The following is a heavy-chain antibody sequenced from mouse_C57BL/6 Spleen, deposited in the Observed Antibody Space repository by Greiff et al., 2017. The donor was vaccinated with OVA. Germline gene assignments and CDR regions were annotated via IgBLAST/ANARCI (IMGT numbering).Heavy chain of an antibody. CDR3: ARVYYGSIYWYFDV. CDR1: GYTFTDYY. Sequence: VQLQQSGPELVKPGASVKISCKASGYTFTDYYMNWVKQSHGKSLEWIGDINPNNGGTSYNQKFKGKATLTVDKSSSTAYMELRSLTSEDSAVYYCARVYYGSIYWYFDVWGTGTTVTVSS. CDR2: INPNNGGT. J-gene: IGHJ1*03. V-gene: IGHV1-26*01. D-gene: IGHD1-1*01.